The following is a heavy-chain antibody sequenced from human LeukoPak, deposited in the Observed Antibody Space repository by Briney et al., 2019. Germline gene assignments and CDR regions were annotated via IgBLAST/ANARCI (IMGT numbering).Heavy chain of an antibody. J-gene: IGHJ4*02. CDR3: ARSRYCSSTSCSRDDY. Sequence: ASVKVSCKASGYTFTTYGISWVRQAPGQGLEWMGWISAYNGNTNYAQKLQGRVTMTTDTSTSTAYMELRSLLSAATAVSSCARSRYCSSTSCSRDDYWGQGTLVTVSS. V-gene: IGHV1-18*01. CDR1: GYTFTTYG. CDR2: ISAYNGNT. D-gene: IGHD2-2*01.